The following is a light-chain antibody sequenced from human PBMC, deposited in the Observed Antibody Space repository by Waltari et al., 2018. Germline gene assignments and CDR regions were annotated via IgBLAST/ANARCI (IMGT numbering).Light chain of an antibody. V-gene: IGLV2-8*01. Sequence: QSALTHPPYASGSPGQSVTISCTGTSSDVGGSEYVPWYQQHPGKAPKLIIYYVNKRPSGVPDRFSGSKSGNTTSLTVSGLQAEDEADYYCSSYTSSNNCVFGTGTKVTVL. J-gene: IGLJ1*01. CDR1: SSDVGGSEY. CDR2: YVN. CDR3: SSYTSSNNCV.